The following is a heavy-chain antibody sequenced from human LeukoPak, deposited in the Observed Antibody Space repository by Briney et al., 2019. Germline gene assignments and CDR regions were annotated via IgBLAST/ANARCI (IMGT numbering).Heavy chain of an antibody. Sequence: HPGGSLRLSCAASGFTFSSYGMHWVRQAPGKGLEWVAVISYDGSNKYYADSVKGRFTISRDNSKNTLYLQMNSLRAEDTAVYYCARDLSVGALHTGGQGTLVTVSS. J-gene: IGHJ4*02. V-gene: IGHV3-30*03. CDR1: GFTFSSYG. CDR2: ISYDGSNK. D-gene: IGHD1-26*01. CDR3: ARDLSVGALHT.